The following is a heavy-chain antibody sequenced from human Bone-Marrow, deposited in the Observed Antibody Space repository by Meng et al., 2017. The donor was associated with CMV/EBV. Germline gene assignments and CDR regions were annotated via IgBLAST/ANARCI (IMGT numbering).Heavy chain of an antibody. J-gene: IGHJ3*02. V-gene: IGHV4-39*07. CDR3: ARTSETTVVPQRAFDI. D-gene: IGHD4-23*01. CDR1: GGSISSSSYY. CDR2: IYYSGST. Sequence: SETLSLTCTVSGGSISSSSYYWGWIRQPPGKGLEWIGSIYYSGSTYYNPSLKSRVTISEDTSKNQFSLKLSSVTAADTAVYYCARTSETTVVPQRAFDIWVQGTMVTVSS.